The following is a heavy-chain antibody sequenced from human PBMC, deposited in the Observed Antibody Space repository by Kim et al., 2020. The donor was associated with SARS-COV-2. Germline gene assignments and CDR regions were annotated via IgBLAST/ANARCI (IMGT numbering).Heavy chain of an antibody. Sequence: ASVKVSCKVSGYTLTELSMHWVRQAPGKGLEWMGGFDPEDGETIYAQKFQGRVTMTEDTSTDTAYMELSSLRSEDTAVYYCAKAGVLTGTTYPYYYYYGMGVWGQGTTVTVSS. D-gene: IGHD1-20*01. CDR1: GYTLTELS. CDR2: FDPEDGET. J-gene: IGHJ6*02. V-gene: IGHV1-24*01. CDR3: AKAGVLTGTTYPYYYYYGMGV.